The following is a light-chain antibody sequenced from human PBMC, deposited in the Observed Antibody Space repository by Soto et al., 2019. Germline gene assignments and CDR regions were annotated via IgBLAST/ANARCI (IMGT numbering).Light chain of an antibody. CDR2: DAS. CDR3: QQRSKWRT. V-gene: IGKV3-11*01. Sequence: EIVFTQSPATLSLSPGERATLSCRASQSVSSYLAWYQQKPGQAPRLLIYDASKRATGIPARFSGSGFGTDYTLTISSLEPEDFAVYYCQQRSKWRTFGQGTKVDIK. CDR1: QSVSSY. J-gene: IGKJ1*01.